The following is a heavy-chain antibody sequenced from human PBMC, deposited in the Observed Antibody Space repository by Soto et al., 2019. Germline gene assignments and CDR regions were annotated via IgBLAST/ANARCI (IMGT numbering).Heavy chain of an antibody. CDR2: IYKSATT. Sequence: SETLFLTCSVSGDSISTVDYFWAWIRQPPGQALEYIGYIYKSATTYYNPSFESRVAISLDTSKSQFSLNVTSVTAADTAVYFCARGRYCLTGRCFPNWFDSWGQGTLVTSPQ. J-gene: IGHJ5*01. D-gene: IGHD2-15*01. CDR3: ARGRYCLTGRCFPNWFDS. CDR1: GDSISTVDYF. V-gene: IGHV4-30-4*08.